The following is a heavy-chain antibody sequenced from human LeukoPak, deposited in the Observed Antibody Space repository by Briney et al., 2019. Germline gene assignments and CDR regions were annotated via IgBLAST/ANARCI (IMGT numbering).Heavy chain of an antibody. V-gene: IGHV4-39*07. CDR3: ARRGYSYGKNYDY. CDR2: IYYSGST. Sequence: PSETLSLTCTVSGGSISSSSYYWGWIRQSPGKGLEWIGSIYYSGSTYYNPSLKSRVTISVDTSKNQFSLKLSSVTAADTAVYYCARRGYSYGKNYDYWGQGTLVTVSS. CDR1: GGSISSSSYY. D-gene: IGHD5-18*01. J-gene: IGHJ4*02.